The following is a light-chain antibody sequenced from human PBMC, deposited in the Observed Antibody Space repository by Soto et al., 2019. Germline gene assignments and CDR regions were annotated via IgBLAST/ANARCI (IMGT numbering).Light chain of an antibody. Sequence: QSVLTQPPSVSGAPGQRVTISCTESSSNIGAGYDVHWYQKLPGTAPKLLIYGNSNRPSGVPDRFSGSKSGTSASLAITGLQAEDEADYYCQSYDSSLSGWVFGGGTKLTVL. V-gene: IGLV1-40*01. CDR1: SSNIGAGYD. J-gene: IGLJ3*02. CDR2: GNS. CDR3: QSYDSSLSGWV.